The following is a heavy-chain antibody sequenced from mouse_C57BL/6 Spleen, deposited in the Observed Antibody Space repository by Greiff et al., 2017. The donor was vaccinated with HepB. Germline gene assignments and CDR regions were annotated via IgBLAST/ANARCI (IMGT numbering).Heavy chain of an antibody. CDR3: EPHYYGSSYGFAY. D-gene: IGHD1-1*01. Sequence: EVKLMESGGGLVKPGGSLKLSCAASGFTFSDYGMHWVRQAPEKGLEWVAYISSGSSTIYYADTVKGRFTISRDNAKNTLFLQMTSLRSEDTAMYYCEPHYYGSSYGFAYWGQGTLVTVSA. CDR1: GFTFSDYG. CDR2: ISSGSSTI. J-gene: IGHJ3*01. V-gene: IGHV5-17*01.